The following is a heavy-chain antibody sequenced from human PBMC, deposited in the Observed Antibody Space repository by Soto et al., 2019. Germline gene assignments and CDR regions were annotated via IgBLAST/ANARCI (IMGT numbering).Heavy chain of an antibody. D-gene: IGHD6-13*01. Sequence: EVQLVESGGGLVQPGRSLRLSCAASGFTFDDYAMHWVRQAPGKGLEWVSGISWNSGSIGYADSVKGRFTISRDNAKNSLYLQMNSLRAEDTALYYCAKAVDPDSSSWLYNWFDPWGQGTLVTVSS. J-gene: IGHJ5*02. CDR3: AKAVDPDSSSWLYNWFDP. CDR2: ISWNSGSI. V-gene: IGHV3-9*01. CDR1: GFTFDDYA.